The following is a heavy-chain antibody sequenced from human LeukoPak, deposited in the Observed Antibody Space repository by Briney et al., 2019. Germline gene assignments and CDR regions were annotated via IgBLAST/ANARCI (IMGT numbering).Heavy chain of an antibody. CDR2: ISWNSGSI. Sequence: PGGSLRLSCAASGFTFDDYAMHWVRQAPGKGLEWVSGISWNSGSIGYADSVKGRFTISRDNAKNSLYLQMNSLRAEDTALYYCAIHRGTLPLVVVAATHFDYWGQGTLVTVSS. CDR1: GFTFDDYA. J-gene: IGHJ4*02. D-gene: IGHD2-15*01. CDR3: AIHRGTLPLVVVAATHFDY. V-gene: IGHV3-9*01.